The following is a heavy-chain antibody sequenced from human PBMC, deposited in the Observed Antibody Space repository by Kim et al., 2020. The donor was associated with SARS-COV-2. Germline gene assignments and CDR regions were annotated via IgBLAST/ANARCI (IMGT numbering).Heavy chain of an antibody. J-gene: IGHJ5*02. CDR1: GFTFSSYA. CDR2: ISCSGGST. CDR3: AKAGHGGSSWHNWFDP. V-gene: IGHV3-23*01. Sequence: GGSLRLSCAASGFTFSSYAMSWVRQAPGKGLEWVSAISCSGGSTYYADSVKGRFTISRDNSKNTLYLQMNSLRAEDTAVYYCAKAGHGGSSWHNWFDPWGQGTLVTVSS. D-gene: IGHD6-13*01.